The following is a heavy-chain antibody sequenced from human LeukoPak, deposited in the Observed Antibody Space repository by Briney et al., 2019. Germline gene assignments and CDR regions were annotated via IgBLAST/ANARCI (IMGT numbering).Heavy chain of an antibody. V-gene: IGHV4-34*01. J-gene: IGHJ4*02. CDR3: ASESQFWQTNFDY. Sequence: PSETLSLICAVYGGSFSGYYWSWIRQPPGKGLEWIGEINHSGSTNYNPSLKSRVTISVDTSKNQFSLKLSSVTAADTAVYYCASESQFWQTNFDYWGQGTLVTVSS. D-gene: IGHD1/OR15-1a*01. CDR2: INHSGST. CDR1: GGSFSGYY.